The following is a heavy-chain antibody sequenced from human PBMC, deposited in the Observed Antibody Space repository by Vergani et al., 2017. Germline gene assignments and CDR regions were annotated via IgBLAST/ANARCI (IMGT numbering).Heavy chain of an antibody. D-gene: IGHD1-26*01. CDR3: ARSGSGSYYAYYYYGMDV. J-gene: IGHJ6*02. CDR2: ISSSSSTI. V-gene: IGHV3-48*01. Sequence: EVQLVESGGGLVKPGGSLRLSCAASGFTFSSYSMNWVRQAPGKGLEWVSYISSSSSTIYYADSVKGRFTISRDNAKNSLYLQMNSLRAEDTAVYYCARSGSGSYYAYYYYGMDVWSQGATVTVSS. CDR1: GFTFSSYS.